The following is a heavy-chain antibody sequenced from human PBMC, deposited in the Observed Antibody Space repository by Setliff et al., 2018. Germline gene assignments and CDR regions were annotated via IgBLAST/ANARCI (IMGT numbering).Heavy chain of an antibody. Sequence: GSLSLSCAASGFSFSNYWMHWVRQAPGKGLVWVSRINSDGSSTNYADSVKGQFTVSRDNAKNSLSLQMNSLRTEDTAVYYCFGAGTCSYWGQGTQVTVSS. J-gene: IGHJ4*02. CDR3: FGAGTCSY. CDR2: INSDGSST. D-gene: IGHD3-10*01. V-gene: IGHV3-74*01. CDR1: GFSFSNYW.